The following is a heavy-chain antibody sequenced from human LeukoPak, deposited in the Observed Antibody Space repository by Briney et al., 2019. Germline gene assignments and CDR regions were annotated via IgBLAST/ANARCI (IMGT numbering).Heavy chain of an antibody. CDR1: GLIFSTYD. CDR2: IGKSGDT. V-gene: IGHV3-13*04. D-gene: IGHD5-12*01. Sequence: QPGGSLRLSCAASGLIFSTYDMHWVRHATGEGLEWVSGIGKSGDTYYVGSVKGRFTISRDNAKNSLYLQMNSLRSGDTAVYYCARGAYTGFDVWGQGTVVTVSS. J-gene: IGHJ3*01. CDR3: ARGAYTGFDV.